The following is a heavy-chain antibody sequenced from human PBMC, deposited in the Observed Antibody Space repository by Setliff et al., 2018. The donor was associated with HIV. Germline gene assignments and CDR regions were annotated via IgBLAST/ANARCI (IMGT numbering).Heavy chain of an antibody. CDR2: TYFRSKWYF. D-gene: IGHD6-19*01. CDR1: GDSVSSNNAA. V-gene: IGHV6-1*01. J-gene: IGHJ4*02. Sequence: SQTLSLTCAISGDSVSSNNAAWNWIRQSPLRGLEWLGRTYFRSKWYFDYAVSVKSRIIINPDTSKNQFTLHLNSVTPEDTAVYYCARGSYGSVLLWGQGTLVTVSS. CDR3: ARGSYGSVLL.